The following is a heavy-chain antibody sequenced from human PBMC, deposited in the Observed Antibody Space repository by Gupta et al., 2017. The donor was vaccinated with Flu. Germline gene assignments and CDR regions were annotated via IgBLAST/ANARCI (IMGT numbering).Heavy chain of an antibody. CDR3: AKVLLAGWDSNGLRDY. Sequence: EVQLLESGGGLVQPGGSLRLSCAASGFTFSSYAMSWVRQAPGKGLEWGSASSGSGGSTYYEEPVKGRFTISRDNSKNTLYRQMNSMRAEDTAGYYCAKVLLAGWDSNGLRDYWGQGNLVTVSS. J-gene: IGHJ4*02. V-gene: IGHV3-23*01. CDR1: GFTFSSYA. D-gene: IGHD3-22*01. CDR2: SSGSGGST.